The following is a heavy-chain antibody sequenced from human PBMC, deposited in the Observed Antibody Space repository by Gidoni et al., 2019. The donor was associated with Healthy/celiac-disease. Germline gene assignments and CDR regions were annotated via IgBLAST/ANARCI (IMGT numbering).Heavy chain of an antibody. V-gene: IGHV3-7*01. J-gene: IGHJ6*02. CDR1: GFTFISSG. Sequence: EVQLVESGGGLVQSGGSLRLSCAASGFTFISSGMSWVRQDPGTGLEWVANRKQNGSEKYYVDSVKGRFTISRDNAKNSLYLQMNSLRAEDTAVYYCARDRIQLWPTYYYYGMDVWGQGTTVTVSS. D-gene: IGHD5-18*01. CDR2: RKQNGSEK. CDR3: ARDRIQLWPTYYYYGMDV.